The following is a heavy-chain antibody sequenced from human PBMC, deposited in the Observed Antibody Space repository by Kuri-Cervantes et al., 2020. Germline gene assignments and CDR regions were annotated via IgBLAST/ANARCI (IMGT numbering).Heavy chain of an antibody. Sequence: SETLSLTCTVSGGSISSYYWNWIRQPPGKGLEWIGYIYYSGSTNYNPTLKSRVTISVDTSKNQFSLKLSSVTAADTAVYYCAGGVKERAFDIWGQGTMVTVSS. J-gene: IGHJ3*02. CDR2: IYYSGST. V-gene: IGHV4-59*12. D-gene: IGHD3-10*01. CDR3: AGGVKERAFDI. CDR1: GGSISSYY.